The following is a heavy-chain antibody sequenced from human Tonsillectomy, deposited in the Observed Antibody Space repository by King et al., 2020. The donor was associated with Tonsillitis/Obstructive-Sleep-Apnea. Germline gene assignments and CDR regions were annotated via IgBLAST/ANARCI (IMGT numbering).Heavy chain of an antibody. CDR2: INHGGST. Sequence: VQLQQWGAGLLKPSETLSLTCAVYGGSFRDYYWSWIRQPPGRGLEWIGEINHGGSTNYIPSLKSRVTISLEKAKNQVSLKLSSVTAADTAVYYCARDNIVVVSGAIPSYFDYWGQGTLVTVTS. D-gene: IGHD2-2*01. CDR3: ARDNIVVVSGAIPSYFDY. V-gene: IGHV4-34*01. J-gene: IGHJ4*02. CDR1: GGSFRDYY.